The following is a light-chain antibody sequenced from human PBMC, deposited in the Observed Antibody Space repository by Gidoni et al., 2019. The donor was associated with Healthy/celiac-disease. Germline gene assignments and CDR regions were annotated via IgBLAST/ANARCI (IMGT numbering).Light chain of an antibody. CDR1: ALPKMY. CDR2: EDN. Sequence: SYELTQPPSVSVSPGQTARITCSGDALPKMYAFWYHQKSGQAPVLIIYEDNKRPSGIPERFSGSSSGTMATLTISGAQVEDEADYYCYSTDSSGNHRVFGGGTKLTVL. CDR3: YSTDSSGNHRV. J-gene: IGLJ2*01. V-gene: IGLV3-10*01.